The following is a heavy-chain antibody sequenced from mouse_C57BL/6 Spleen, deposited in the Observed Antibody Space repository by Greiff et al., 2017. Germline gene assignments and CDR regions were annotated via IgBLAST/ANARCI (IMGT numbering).Heavy chain of an antibody. Sequence: VQLQQPGTELVKPGPSLKLSCKASGYSFTSYWLHWVKQRPGQGLEWIGNIIPSNGGTNCNEKFKSKATLTVDRSSSTAYMQLSSLTSEDSAVYYCARDGSSPYWYFDVWGTGTTVTVSS. J-gene: IGHJ1*03. CDR2: IIPSNGGT. D-gene: IGHD1-1*01. V-gene: IGHV1-53*01. CDR3: ARDGSSPYWYFDV. CDR1: GYSFTSYW.